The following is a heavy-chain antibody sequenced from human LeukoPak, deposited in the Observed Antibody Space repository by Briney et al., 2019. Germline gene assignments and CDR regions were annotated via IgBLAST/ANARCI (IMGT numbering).Heavy chain of an antibody. CDR2: IYHSGST. J-gene: IGHJ4*02. D-gene: IGHD6-13*01. Sequence: PSETLSLTCTVSGYSISSGYYWGWIRQPPGKGLEWIGSIYHSGSTYYNPSLKSRVTISVDTSKNQFSLKLSSVTAADTAVYYCARRIAAAGGKRIPRAYYFDYWGQGTLVTVSS. CDR3: ARRIAAAGGKRIPRAYYFDY. CDR1: GYSISSGYY. V-gene: IGHV4-38-2*02.